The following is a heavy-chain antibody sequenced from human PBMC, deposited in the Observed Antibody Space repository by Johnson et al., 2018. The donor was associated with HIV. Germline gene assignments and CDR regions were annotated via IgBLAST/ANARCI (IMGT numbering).Heavy chain of an antibody. CDR3: AKDGERAVAAAFDI. CDR2: ISSSGGST. V-gene: IGHV3-23*04. D-gene: IGHD6-19*01. CDR1: GMTFSSYA. Sequence: VQLVESGGDLVQPGGSLRLSCAASGMTFSSYAMSWVRQAPGKGLEWVAAISSSGGSTYYADSVKGRFTISSDNSKNTLYLQMKSLRAEDTAVYYCAKDGERAVAAAFDIWGQGTMVTVSS. J-gene: IGHJ3*02.